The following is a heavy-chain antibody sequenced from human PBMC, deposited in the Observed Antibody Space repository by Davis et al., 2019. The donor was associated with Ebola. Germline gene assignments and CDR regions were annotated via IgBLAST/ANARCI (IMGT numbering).Heavy chain of an antibody. CDR3: AREGCSGGSCSSSSRGWTDP. Sequence: GESLKISCAASGFTFSSYGMHWVRQAPGKGLEWVAVISYDGSNKYYADSVKGRFTISRDNSKNTVHLQMNSLRVEDTAVYYCAREGCSGGSCSSSSRGWTDPWGQGTLVTVSS. D-gene: IGHD2-15*01. J-gene: IGHJ5*02. CDR2: ISYDGSNK. V-gene: IGHV3-30*03. CDR1: GFTFSSYG.